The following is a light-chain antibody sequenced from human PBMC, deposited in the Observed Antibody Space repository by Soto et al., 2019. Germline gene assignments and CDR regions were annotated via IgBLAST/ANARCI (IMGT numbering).Light chain of an antibody. J-gene: IGKJ1*01. CDR3: QQRDNTPWA. V-gene: IGKV1-39*01. CDR1: QSVNRY. Sequence: DIQMTQSPSSLSSSVGDRVTITCRASQSVNRYLNWYQQKPGKAPKLLISSASSLHAGVPSRFSGSGSGTEFTLTIDGLQPDDLATYFCQQRDNTPWAFGQGTKVEI. CDR2: SAS.